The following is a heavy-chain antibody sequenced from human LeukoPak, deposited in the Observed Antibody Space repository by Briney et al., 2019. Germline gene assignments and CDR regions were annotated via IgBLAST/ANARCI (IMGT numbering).Heavy chain of an antibody. CDR3: ARGLVAYYYDSSGYLY. V-gene: IGHV1-69*04. Sequence: ASVKVSCKASGGTFSSYAISWVRQAPGQGLEWMGRIIPILGIANYAQKFQGRVTITADKSTSTAYMELSSLRSEATAVYYCARGLVAYYYDSSGYLYWGQGTLVTVSS. CDR2: IIPILGIA. J-gene: IGHJ4*02. CDR1: GGTFSSYA. D-gene: IGHD3-22*01.